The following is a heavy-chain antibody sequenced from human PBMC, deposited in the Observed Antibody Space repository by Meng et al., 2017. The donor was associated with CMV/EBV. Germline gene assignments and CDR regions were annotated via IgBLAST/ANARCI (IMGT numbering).Heavy chain of an antibody. CDR1: GYTFTGYY. J-gene: IGHJ4*02. CDR2: INPNSGGT. V-gene: IGHV1-2*02. D-gene: IGHD3-3*01. CDR3: ARKASRITIFGVVYYFDY. Sequence: ASVKVSCKASGYTFTGYYMHWVRQAPGQGLEWMGWINPNSGGTNYAQKFQGRVTMTRYTSISTAYMELSRLRSDDTAVYYCARKASRITIFGVVYYFDYWGQGTLVTVSS.